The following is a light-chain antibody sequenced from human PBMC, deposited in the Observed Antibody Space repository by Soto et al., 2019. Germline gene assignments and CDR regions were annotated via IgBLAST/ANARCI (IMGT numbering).Light chain of an antibody. J-gene: IGLJ3*02. CDR2: NNN. CDR1: SSNIGSNT. CDR3: AAWDDSLNGGV. Sequence: QSVLTQPPSASGTPGQRVTISSSGSSSNIGSNTVNWYQQLPGTAPKLLIYNNNQRPSGVPDRFSGSKSGTSASLAISGLQSEDEADYYCAAWDDSLNGGVFGGGTKVTVL. V-gene: IGLV1-44*01.